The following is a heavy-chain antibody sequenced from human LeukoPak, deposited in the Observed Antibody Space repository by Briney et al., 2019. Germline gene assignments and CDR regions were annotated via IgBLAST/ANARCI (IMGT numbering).Heavy chain of an antibody. CDR2: IKQDRSEK. Sequence: GGSLRLSCAASGITFSSYGMSWVRQAPGKGLELVANIKQDRSEKYYVDSVKGRFTISRDNAKNSLYLQMNSLRAEDTAVYYCARDHYYDSSGWCWGQGTLVTVSS. CDR1: GITFSSYG. CDR3: ARDHYYDSSGWC. J-gene: IGHJ4*02. D-gene: IGHD3-22*01. V-gene: IGHV3-7*01.